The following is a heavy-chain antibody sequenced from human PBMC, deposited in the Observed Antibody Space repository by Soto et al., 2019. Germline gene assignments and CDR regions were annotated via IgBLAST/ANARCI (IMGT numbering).Heavy chain of an antibody. Sequence: PSETLSLTCTVSGGSISSYYWSWIRQPPGKGLEWIGYIYYSGSTNYNPYHKSQINISVDTSKNQFSMKMKYMTAADTAVYYCARDKITGLFDYWGQGTLVTVS. CDR2: IYYSGST. CDR1: GGSISSYY. V-gene: IGHV4-59*01. CDR3: ARDKITGLFDY. D-gene: IGHD2-8*02. J-gene: IGHJ4*02.